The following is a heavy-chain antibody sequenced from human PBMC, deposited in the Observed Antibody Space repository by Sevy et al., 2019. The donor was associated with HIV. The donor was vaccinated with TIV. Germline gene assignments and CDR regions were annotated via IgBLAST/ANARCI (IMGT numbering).Heavy chain of an antibody. V-gene: IGHV3-53*01. CDR1: GFPVSSSY. J-gene: IGHJ6*02. CDR2: FYTGSKT. CDR3: ARDKNAYYYGLDV. Sequence: GGSLRLSCAVSGFPVSSSYMNWVRQAPGKGLEWVSVFYTGSKTDYADSVKGRFTMSRDNYKNTLYLQMNGLRAEDTAVYYCARDKNAYYYGLDVWGQGTTVTVSS.